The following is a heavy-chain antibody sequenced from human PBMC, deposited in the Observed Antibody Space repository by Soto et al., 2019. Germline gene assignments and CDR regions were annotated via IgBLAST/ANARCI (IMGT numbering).Heavy chain of an antibody. D-gene: IGHD6-6*01. V-gene: IGHV3-30*04. CDR3: ARQGGSSGIWYFDY. Sequence: QVQLVESGGGVVQPGRSLRLSCAASGFTFSGYAMHWVRQAPGKGLEWVAATSYDENFKYYADSVKGRFTISRDNSKNTLFLQMNSLRTEDTAMYYCARQGGSSGIWYFDYWGQGSLVTLSS. CDR1: GFTFSGYA. J-gene: IGHJ4*02. CDR2: TSYDENFK.